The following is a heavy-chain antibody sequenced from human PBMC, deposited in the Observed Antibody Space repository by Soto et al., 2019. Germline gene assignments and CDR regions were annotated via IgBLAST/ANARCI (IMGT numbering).Heavy chain of an antibody. CDR1: GYTFTSYA. CDR3: ARDRDNWNYVWFDP. D-gene: IGHD1-7*01. CDR2: INAGNGNT. Sequence: ASVKVTCKASGYTFTSYAMHWVRQAHGQRLEWMGWINAGNGNTKYSQKFQGRVTITRDTSASTAYMELSSLRSEDTAVYYCARDRDNWNYVWFDPWGQGTLVTVPQ. J-gene: IGHJ5*02. V-gene: IGHV1-3*01.